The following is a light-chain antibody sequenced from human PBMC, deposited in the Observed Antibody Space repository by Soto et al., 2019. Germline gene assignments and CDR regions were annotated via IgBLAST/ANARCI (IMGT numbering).Light chain of an antibody. CDR1: QSVAANY. V-gene: IGKV3-20*01. CDR2: GAS. CDR3: HQYGTAPLT. J-gene: IGKJ3*01. Sequence: EVVLTQSPGTLSLSPGERATLSCRASQSVAANYLACYQQKRGQAPRLLIYGASSRATGIPDRFSGSGSGTDFTLTISRLGPEDFSVYYCHQYGTAPLTFGPGTKVDIK.